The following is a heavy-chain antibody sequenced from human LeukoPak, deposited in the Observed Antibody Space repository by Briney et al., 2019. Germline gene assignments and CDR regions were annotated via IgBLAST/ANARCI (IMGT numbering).Heavy chain of an antibody. D-gene: IGHD2-21*02. Sequence: SVKVSCKASGGTFSSYAISWVRQASGQGREWMGGIIPIFGTANYAQKFQGRVTITADKSTSTAYMELSSLRSEDTAVYYCARDLCFGDSGGCNWFDPWGQGTLVTVSS. J-gene: IGHJ5*02. CDR1: GGTFSSYA. CDR3: ARDLCFGDSGGCNWFDP. V-gene: IGHV1-69*06. CDR2: IIPIFGTA.